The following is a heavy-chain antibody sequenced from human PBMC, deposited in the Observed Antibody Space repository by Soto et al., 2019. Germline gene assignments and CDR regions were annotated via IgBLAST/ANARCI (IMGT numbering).Heavy chain of an antibody. CDR3: ARDRYYYGPGRYYIRWFDH. D-gene: IGHD3-10*01. V-gene: IGHV1-18*04. Sequence: ASVRVSCKASGYTFTNYGISWVRQAPGQGLEWMGWISAYNGNTNYAQKLQGRVTMTTDTSTSTAYMELRSLRSDDTAVYYCARDRYYYGPGRYYIRWFDHWSQGNLVTVSS. CDR2: ISAYNGNT. J-gene: IGHJ5*02. CDR1: GYTFTNYG.